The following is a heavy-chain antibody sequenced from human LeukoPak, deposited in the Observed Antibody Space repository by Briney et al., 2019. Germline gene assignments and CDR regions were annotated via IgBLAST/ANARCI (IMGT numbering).Heavy chain of an antibody. V-gene: IGHV3-30*04. J-gene: IGHJ4*02. CDR3: VKDDGWVQYAN. Sequence: GRSLRLSCAASGFTFSSYAMHWVRQAPGKGLEWVAVISYDGSNKYYADSVKGRFIISRDNSKNTVYLQMNSLSAEDAAVYYCVKDDGWVQYANWARGTLVTVSS. CDR1: GFTFSSYA. D-gene: IGHD5-24*01. CDR2: ISYDGSNK.